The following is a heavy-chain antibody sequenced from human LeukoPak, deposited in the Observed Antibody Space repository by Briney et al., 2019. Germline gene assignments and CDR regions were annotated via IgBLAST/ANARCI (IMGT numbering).Heavy chain of an antibody. Sequence: GGSLRLSCAASGFTFSSYWMSWVRQAPGKGLEWVANIKQDGSEKYYVDSVKGRFTISRDNAKNSLYLQMNSLRAEDTAVYYCARDLPSGYVLEYYGMDVWGQGTTVTVSS. J-gene: IGHJ6*02. CDR3: ARDLPSGYVLEYYGMDV. CDR1: GFTFSSYW. CDR2: IKQDGSEK. V-gene: IGHV3-7*01. D-gene: IGHD3-3*01.